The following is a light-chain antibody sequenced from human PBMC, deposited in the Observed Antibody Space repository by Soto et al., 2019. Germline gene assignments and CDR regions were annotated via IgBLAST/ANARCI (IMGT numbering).Light chain of an antibody. CDR1: QDIGTY. Sequence: AIRMTQSPSSFSASTGDRVSITCRATQDIGTYLAWYQQIPGKAPKLLIYDASTLQTGVPSRFSGSGSGTDFTLTISYLQSEDFGTYYCQQLHGYPITFGQGTRLEIK. J-gene: IGKJ5*01. CDR3: QQLHGYPIT. CDR2: DAS. V-gene: IGKV1-8*01.